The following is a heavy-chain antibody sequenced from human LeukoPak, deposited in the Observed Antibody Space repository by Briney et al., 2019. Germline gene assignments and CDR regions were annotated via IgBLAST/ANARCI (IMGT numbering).Heavy chain of an antibody. Sequence: ASVKVSCKASGYTFTNYGISWVRQAPGQGLEWMGWISAYNGNTHYAQNLQGRVTMTTDTSTSTAYMELKSLRSDDTAVYYCARYSSPLYYYYMDVWGKGTTVTISS. V-gene: IGHV1-18*01. CDR1: GYTFTNYG. D-gene: IGHD2-15*01. CDR3: ARYSSPLYYYYMDV. J-gene: IGHJ6*03. CDR2: ISAYNGNT.